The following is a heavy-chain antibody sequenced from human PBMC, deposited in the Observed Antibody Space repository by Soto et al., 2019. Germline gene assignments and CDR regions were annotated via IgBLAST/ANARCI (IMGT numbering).Heavy chain of an antibody. D-gene: IGHD2-8*02. CDR2: IYPGDSDT. V-gene: IGHV5-51*01. J-gene: IGHJ4*02. CDR1: GYIFSDYW. Sequence: GESLKISCXASGYIFSDYWMAWVRQMPGKGLEWMGTIYPGDSDTRYSPSFQGRFTISRDNSKSTLYLQMNSLRAEDTALYYCPKDRFCTGDTCSLSNDYWGQGTLVTVSS. CDR3: PKDRFCTGDTCSLSNDY.